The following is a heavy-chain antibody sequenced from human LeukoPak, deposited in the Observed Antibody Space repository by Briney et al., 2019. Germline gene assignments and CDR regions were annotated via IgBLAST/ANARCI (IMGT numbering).Heavy chain of an antibody. CDR3: AKEGYYYDSSGYYSH. V-gene: IGHV3-48*01. D-gene: IGHD3-22*01. CDR1: GFTFSSYS. Sequence: GGSLRLSCAASGFTFSSYSMNWVRQAPGKGLEWVSYISSSSTTKYYADSVKGRFTISRDNSKNTLYLQMNSLRAEDTAVYYCAKEGYYYDSSGYYSHWGQGTLVTVSS. J-gene: IGHJ4*02. CDR2: ISSSSTTK.